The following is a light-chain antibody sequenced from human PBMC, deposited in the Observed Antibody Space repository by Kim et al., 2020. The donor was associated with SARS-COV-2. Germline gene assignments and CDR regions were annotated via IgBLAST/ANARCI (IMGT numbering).Light chain of an antibody. CDR2: EVS. CDR3: CSYAGSSTLV. J-gene: IGLJ2*01. CDR1: SSDVWSYNL. V-gene: IGLV2-23*02. Sequence: QSALTQPASVSGSPGQSITISCTGTSSDVWSYNLVSWYQQHPGKAPKLMIYEVSTRPSGVSNRFSGSKSGNTASLTISGLQAEDEADYYCCSYAGSSTLVFGGGTQ.